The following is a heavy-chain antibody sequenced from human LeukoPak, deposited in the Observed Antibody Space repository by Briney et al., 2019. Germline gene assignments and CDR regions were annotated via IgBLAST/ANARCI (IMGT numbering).Heavy chain of an antibody. Sequence: GGSLRLSCAASGFTFSSYAMNWVRQAPGKGLEWVSGISGRASSTYYADSVKGRFTISRDNAKNTLYLQMNSLRAEDTAVYYCTRRYNYDSSGYYYVRDAFDIWGQGTMVTVSS. J-gene: IGHJ3*02. V-gene: IGHV3-23*01. CDR1: GFTFSSYA. CDR3: TRRYNYDSSGYYYVRDAFDI. CDR2: ISGRASST. D-gene: IGHD3-22*01.